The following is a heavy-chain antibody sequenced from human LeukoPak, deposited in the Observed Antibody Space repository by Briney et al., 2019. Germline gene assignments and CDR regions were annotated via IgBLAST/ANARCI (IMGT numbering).Heavy chain of an antibody. D-gene: IGHD3-16*01. J-gene: IGHJ5*02. CDR2: IQPDGSEG. CDR3: ASQSFAKFDP. Sequence: PGGSLRLSCAASGFTFSSKWMSWVRQAPGKGLEWVGNIQPDGSEGYPVDSVKGRFTISRDNAWNSLFLQMNSLRVEDTAVYYCASQSFAKFDPWGQGTLVIVSS. CDR1: GFTFSSKW. V-gene: IGHV3-7*01.